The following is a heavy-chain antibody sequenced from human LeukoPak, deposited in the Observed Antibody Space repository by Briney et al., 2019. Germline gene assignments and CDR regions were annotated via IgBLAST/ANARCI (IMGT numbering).Heavy chain of an antibody. J-gene: IGHJ4*02. CDR1: GFTFSKHW. D-gene: IGHD2-15*01. CDR3: ARDKTKRYCSGGSCYPSSPDY. Sequence: GGSLRLSCAASGFTFSKHWMHWVRQAPGKGLVWVSRINSDGSSTTYADSVKGRFTISRDNAKNTLYLQMNSLRAEDTAVYYCARDKTKRYCSGGSCYPSSPDYWGQGTLVTVSS. V-gene: IGHV3-74*01. CDR2: INSDGSST.